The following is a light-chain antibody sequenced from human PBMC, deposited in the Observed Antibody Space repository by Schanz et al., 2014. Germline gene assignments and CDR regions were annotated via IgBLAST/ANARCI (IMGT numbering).Light chain of an antibody. Sequence: SYELTQPPSVSVSPGQTASITCSGDKLGDKYVCWYQQKPGQSPVLVIDRDRKRSSGIPERFSGSNSGNTATLTISGTQPMDEADYYCQAWGTSTVLFGGGTKLTVL. CDR2: RDR. V-gene: IGLV3-1*01. CDR1: KLGDKY. CDR3: QAWGTSTVL. J-gene: IGLJ2*01.